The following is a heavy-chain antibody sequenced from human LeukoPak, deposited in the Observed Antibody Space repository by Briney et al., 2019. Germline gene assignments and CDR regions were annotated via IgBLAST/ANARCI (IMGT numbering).Heavy chain of an antibody. CDR1: GGSVSRSPYY. CDR3: ARDYSSSSFDP. CDR2: IYYSGST. Sequence: PSETLSLTCTVSGGSVSRSPYYWGWIRQPPGKGLEWIGNIYYSGSTYYNPSLKSRVTISVDTSKNQFSLKVTSVTAADTAVYYCARDYSSSSFDPWGQGTLVTVSS. J-gene: IGHJ5*02. V-gene: IGHV4-39*07. D-gene: IGHD6-6*01.